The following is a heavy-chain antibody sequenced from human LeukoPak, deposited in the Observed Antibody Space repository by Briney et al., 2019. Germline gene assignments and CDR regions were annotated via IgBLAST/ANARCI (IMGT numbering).Heavy chain of an antibody. CDR1: GFTFDDYG. Sequence: GGSLRLSCAASGFTFDDYGMSWVRHAPGKGLEWVSGIDWNGGSTGYADSVKGRFTISRDNAKNSLYLQMNSLRAEDTALYYCARGIGYSSGWPTFDYWGQGTLVTVSS. J-gene: IGHJ4*02. CDR2: IDWNGGST. V-gene: IGHV3-20*04. D-gene: IGHD6-19*01. CDR3: ARGIGYSSGWPTFDY.